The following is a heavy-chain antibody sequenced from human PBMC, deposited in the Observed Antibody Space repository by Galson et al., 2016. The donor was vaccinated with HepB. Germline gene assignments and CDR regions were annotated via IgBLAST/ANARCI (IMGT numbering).Heavy chain of an antibody. CDR3: ARDYDSGDFWDY. Sequence: SLRLSCAASGFTFSSIEMNWVRQAPGKGLEGVSYIRGSGTVMYYADSVKGRFTISRDNAKNSLYLQMNSLRAEDTGVYYCARDYDSGDFWDYWGQGTLVTVSS. J-gene: IGHJ4*02. D-gene: IGHD3/OR15-3a*01. CDR1: GFTFSSIE. V-gene: IGHV3-48*03. CDR2: IRGSGTVM.